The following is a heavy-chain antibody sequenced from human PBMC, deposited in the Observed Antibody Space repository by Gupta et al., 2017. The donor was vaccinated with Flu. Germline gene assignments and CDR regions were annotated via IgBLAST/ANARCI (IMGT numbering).Heavy chain of an antibody. Sequence: QVQLQESGPGLVKPSQTLSLTCTVSGGSISSGDYCWSWIRQPAGKGLEWIGRIYTSGSTNYNPSLKSRVTISVDTSKNQFSLKLSSVTAADTAVYYCARVEMATMTHAFDIWGQGTMVTVSS. CDR1: GGSISSGDYC. CDR3: ARVEMATMTHAFDI. D-gene: IGHD5-24*01. V-gene: IGHV4-61*02. CDR2: IYTSGST. J-gene: IGHJ3*02.